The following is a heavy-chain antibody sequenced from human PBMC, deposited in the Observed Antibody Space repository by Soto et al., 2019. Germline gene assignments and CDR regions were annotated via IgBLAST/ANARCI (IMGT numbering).Heavy chain of an antibody. CDR2: IVPIFGTA. CDR1: GGTFSNYA. Sequence: QVQLVQSGAEVKKPGSSVKVSCKASGGTFSNYAINWVRQAPGQGLEWMGGIVPIFGTANYAQKFQGRVTITADESTSTAYMELSSLRSEDTAVYYCARIETGSSGPTEFDYWGQGTLVTVSS. V-gene: IGHV1-69*12. CDR3: ARIETGSSGPTEFDY. D-gene: IGHD6-19*01. J-gene: IGHJ4*02.